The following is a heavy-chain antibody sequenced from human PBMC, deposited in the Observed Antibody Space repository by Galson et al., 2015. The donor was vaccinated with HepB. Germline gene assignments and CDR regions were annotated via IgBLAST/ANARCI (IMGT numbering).Heavy chain of an antibody. CDR1: GGSISSYY. CDR2: ISYSGST. D-gene: IGHD6-25*01. Sequence: LSLTCTVSGGSISSYYWSWIRQPPGKGLEWIGYISYSGSTNYNPSLKSRVTISVDTSKNQFSLKLSSVTAADTAVYYCARDRSGFPPQAGWFDPWGQGTLVTVSS. CDR3: ARDRSGFPPQAGWFDP. V-gene: IGHV4-59*01. J-gene: IGHJ5*02.